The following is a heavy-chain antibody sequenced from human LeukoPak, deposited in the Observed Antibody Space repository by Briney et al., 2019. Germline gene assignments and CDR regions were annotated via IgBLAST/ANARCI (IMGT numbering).Heavy chain of an antibody. CDR1: GCSISSYY. J-gene: IGHJ4*02. CDR3: ARYYYDSSGYSYYFDY. V-gene: IGHV4-59*01. Sequence: SETLSLTCTVSGCSISSYYWSWIRQPPGKGLECIGYIYYSGSTNYNPSLKSRVTISVDTSKNQFSLKLSSVTAADTAVYYCARYYYDSSGYSYYFDYWGQGTLVTVSS. CDR2: IYYSGST. D-gene: IGHD3-22*01.